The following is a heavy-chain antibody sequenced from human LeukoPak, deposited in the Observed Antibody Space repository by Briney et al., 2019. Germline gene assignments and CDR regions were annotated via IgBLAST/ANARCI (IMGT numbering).Heavy chain of an antibody. CDR3: ARIAATVVLTYYFDY. V-gene: IGHV4-39*01. Sequence: SETLSLTCTVSGGSINSSSYYWGWIRQPPGKGLEWIGSIYYSGTTYYNPSLKSRVTMSVDTSKNQFSLKLSFVTAADTAVFYCARIAATVVLTYYFDYWGQGTLVTVSS. J-gene: IGHJ4*02. D-gene: IGHD6-25*01. CDR2: IYYSGTT. CDR1: GGSINSSSYY.